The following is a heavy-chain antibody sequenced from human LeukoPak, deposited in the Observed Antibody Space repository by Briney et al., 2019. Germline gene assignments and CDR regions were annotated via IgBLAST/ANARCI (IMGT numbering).Heavy chain of an antibody. CDR1: GFTFSSYW. CDR3: ASHYGDYSFFDY. Sequence: PGGSLRLSCAASGFTFSSYWMSWVRQAPGKGREWVANIKQDGSEKYYVDSVKGRFTISRDNAKNSLYLQMNSLRAEDTAVYYCASHYGDYSFFDYWGQGTLVTVSS. V-gene: IGHV3-7*02. D-gene: IGHD4-17*01. CDR2: IKQDGSEK. J-gene: IGHJ4*02.